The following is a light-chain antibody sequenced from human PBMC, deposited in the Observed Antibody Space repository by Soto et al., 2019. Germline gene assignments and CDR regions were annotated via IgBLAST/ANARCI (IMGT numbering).Light chain of an antibody. Sequence: DIQMNQSTSTLFGSVGDRVTITCRASQSISSWLAWYQQKPGKAPKPLLYKASTLKSGVPSRFSGSGSGTEFTLTISSLQPDDFATYYCQHYNSYSEAFGQGTKVDIK. CDR3: QHYNSYSEA. CDR2: KAS. J-gene: IGKJ1*01. V-gene: IGKV1-5*03. CDR1: QSISSW.